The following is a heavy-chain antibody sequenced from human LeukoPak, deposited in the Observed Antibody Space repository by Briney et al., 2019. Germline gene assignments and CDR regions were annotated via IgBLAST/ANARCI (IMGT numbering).Heavy chain of an antibody. D-gene: IGHD6-19*01. J-gene: IGHJ6*02. Sequence: HPGRSLRLSCAASGFTFSSYAMHWVRQAPGKGLEWVAVISYDGSNKYYADSVKGRFTISRDNSKNTLYLQMNSLRAEDTAVYYCARDHSGSYYYYYGMDVWGQGTTVTVSS. CDR2: ISYDGSNK. V-gene: IGHV3-30-3*01. CDR3: ARDHSGSYYYYYGMDV. CDR1: GFTFSSYA.